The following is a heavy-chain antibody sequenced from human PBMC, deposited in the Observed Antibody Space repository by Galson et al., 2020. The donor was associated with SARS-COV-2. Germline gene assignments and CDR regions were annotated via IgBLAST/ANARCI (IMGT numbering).Heavy chain of an antibody. V-gene: IGHV4-59*01. CDR1: GGYISSYY. CDR3: ARSARWLRLDY. Sequence: SATLSLTCTVSGGYISSYYWSWIRQPPGKGLEWIGYIYYSGSTNYNPSLKSRVTISVDTSKNQFSLKLSSVTAADTAVYYCARSARWLRLDYWGQGTLVTVSS. CDR2: IYYSGST. J-gene: IGHJ4*02. D-gene: IGHD5-12*01.